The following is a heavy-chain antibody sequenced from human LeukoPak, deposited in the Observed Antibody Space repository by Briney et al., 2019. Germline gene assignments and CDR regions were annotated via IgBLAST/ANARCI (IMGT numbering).Heavy chain of an antibody. CDR3: ARDPMATVTTSLYHYYMDV. CDR2: INPNSGGT. V-gene: IGHV1-2*02. D-gene: IGHD4-17*01. CDR1: GYTFTGYY. Sequence: ASVKVSCKASGYTFTGYYMHCVRQAPGQGLEWMGWINPNSGGTNYAQKFQGRVTMTRDTSISTAYMELSRLRSDDTAVYYCARDPMATVTTSLYHYYMDVWGKGTTVTVSS. J-gene: IGHJ6*03.